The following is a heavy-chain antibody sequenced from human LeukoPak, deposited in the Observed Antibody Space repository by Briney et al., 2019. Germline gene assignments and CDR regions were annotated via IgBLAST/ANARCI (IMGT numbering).Heavy chain of an antibody. J-gene: IGHJ4*02. Sequence: GSLRLSCAASGFTFDDYGMSWVRQAPGKGLEWVSGINWNGGSTGYADSVEGRFTISRENAKNSLYLPMHSLGAEDTVYYYCAGEFAVLMSEFRGQGPLVTVS. CDR3: AGEFAVLMSEF. CDR1: GFTFDDYG. D-gene: IGHD2-15*01. CDR2: INWNGGST. V-gene: IGHV3-20*04.